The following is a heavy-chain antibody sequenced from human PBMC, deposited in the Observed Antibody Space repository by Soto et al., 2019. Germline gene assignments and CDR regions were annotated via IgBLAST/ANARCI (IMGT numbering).Heavy chain of an antibody. Sequence: ASVKVSCKASGYTFTSYGISWVRQAPGQGLEWMGWISAYNGNTNYAQKLQGRVTMTTDTSTSTAYMELRSLRPDDTAVYYCTRVTGRYDCFDYWGQGTLVTVSS. CDR3: TRVTGRYDCFDY. V-gene: IGHV1-18*01. D-gene: IGHD5-12*01. J-gene: IGHJ4*02. CDR1: GYTFTSYG. CDR2: ISAYNGNT.